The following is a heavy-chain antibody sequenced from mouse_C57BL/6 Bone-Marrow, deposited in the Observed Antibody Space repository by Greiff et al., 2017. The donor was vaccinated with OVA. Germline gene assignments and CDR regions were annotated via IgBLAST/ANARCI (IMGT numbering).Heavy chain of an antibody. J-gene: IGHJ2*01. CDR2: IYPGSGNI. V-gene: IGHV1-76*01. CDR3: ARSERLRDYLDY. Sequence: VQLQQSGAELVRPGASVKLSCKASGYTFTDYYIRWVKQRPGQGLEWIARIYPGSGNIYYNEKFKGKATLTADKSSSTAYMQLSSLTSDDSAVYFCARSERLRDYLDYRGRGTTLTVSS. D-gene: IGHD2-2*01. CDR1: GYTFTDYY.